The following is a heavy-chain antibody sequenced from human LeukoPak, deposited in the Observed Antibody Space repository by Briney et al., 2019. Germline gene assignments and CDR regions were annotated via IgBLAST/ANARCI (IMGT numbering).Heavy chain of an antibody. V-gene: IGHV3-23*01. CDR3: ARDEAVGWLPNWFDP. CDR1: GFTFSSYA. D-gene: IGHD6-19*01. CDR2: ISGSGGVT. J-gene: IGHJ5*02. Sequence: GGSLRLSCAASGFTFSSYAMSWVRQAPGKGLEWVSAISGSGGVTYYADSVKGRFTISRDNAKNSLYLQMNSLRAEDTAVYYCARDEAVGWLPNWFDPWGQGTLVTVSS.